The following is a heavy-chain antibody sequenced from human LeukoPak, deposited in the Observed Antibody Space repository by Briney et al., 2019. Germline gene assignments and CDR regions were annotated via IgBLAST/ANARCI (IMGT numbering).Heavy chain of an antibody. CDR1: GFTFSSYS. J-gene: IGHJ6*03. CDR2: ISSSSSYI. V-gene: IGHV3-21*01. Sequence: PGGSLRLSCAASGFTFSSYSMNWVRQAPGKGLEWVSSISSSSSYIYYADSVKGRFTISRDNAKNSLYRQRNSLRAEDTAVYYCARERSGYYYMDVWGKGTTVTVSS. CDR3: ARERSGYYYMDV.